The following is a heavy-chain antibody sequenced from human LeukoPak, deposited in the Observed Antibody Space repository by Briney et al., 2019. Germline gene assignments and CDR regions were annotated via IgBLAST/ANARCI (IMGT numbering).Heavy chain of an antibody. J-gene: IGHJ6*02. CDR3: ARAGTKYGDYPLYYYGMDV. V-gene: IGHV3-74*01. Sequence: GGSLRLSCAASGFTFSSYWMHWVRQAPGKGLVWVSRINSDGTSTSHADSVKGRFTISRDNAKNTLYQQMNSLRAEDTAVYYCARAGTKYGDYPLYYYGMDVWGQGTTVTVSS. CDR1: GFTFSSYW. D-gene: IGHD4-17*01. CDR2: INSDGTST.